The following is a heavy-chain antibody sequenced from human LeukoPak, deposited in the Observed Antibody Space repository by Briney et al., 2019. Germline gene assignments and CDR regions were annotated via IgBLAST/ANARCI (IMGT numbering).Heavy chain of an antibody. J-gene: IGHJ5*02. Sequence: GGSLRLSCAASGFTGFTFSSYGMSWVRQAPGKGLEWVSAISGSGGSTYYADSVKGRFTISRDNSKNTLYLQMNSLRADDTAVYYCAKGGLVHRFDPWGQGTLVTVSS. V-gene: IGHV3-23*01. CDR2: ISGSGGST. CDR1: GFTGFTFSSYG. CDR3: AKGGLVHRFDP.